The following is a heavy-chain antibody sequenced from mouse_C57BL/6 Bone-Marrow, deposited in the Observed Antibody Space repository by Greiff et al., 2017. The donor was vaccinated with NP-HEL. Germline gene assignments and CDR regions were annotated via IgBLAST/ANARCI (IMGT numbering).Heavy chain of an antibody. Sequence: DVKLVESEGGLVQPGSSMKLSCTASGFTFSDYYMAWVRQVPEKGLEWVANINYDGSSTYYLDSLKSRFIISRDNAKNILYLQMSSLKSEDTATYYCARDPHYYGSSLYWYFDVWGTGTTVTVSS. J-gene: IGHJ1*03. CDR2: INYDGSST. CDR3: ARDPHYYGSSLYWYFDV. CDR1: GFTFSDYY. V-gene: IGHV5-16*01. D-gene: IGHD1-1*01.